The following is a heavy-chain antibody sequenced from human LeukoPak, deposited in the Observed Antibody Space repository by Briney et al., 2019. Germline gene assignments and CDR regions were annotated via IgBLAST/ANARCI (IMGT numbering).Heavy chain of an antibody. CDR2: IYPGDSDT. D-gene: IGHD3-3*01. CDR1: GYSFISYW. CDR3: ARQREITIFGVVITIFDY. J-gene: IGHJ4*02. V-gene: IGHV5-51*01. Sequence: GESLKISCKGSGYSFISYWVGWVRQMPGKGLEWMGIIYPGDSDTRYSPSFHGQITISADKAISTTYLQWSSLKASDTAMYYCARQREITIFGVVITIFDYWGQGTLVTVSS.